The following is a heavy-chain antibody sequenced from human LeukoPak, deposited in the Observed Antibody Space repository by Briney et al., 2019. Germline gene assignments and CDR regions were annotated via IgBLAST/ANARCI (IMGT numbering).Heavy chain of an antibody. CDR1: GYSFTNNW. CDR2: IYPGDSDT. J-gene: IGHJ4*02. D-gene: IGHD6-19*01. Sequence: GESLKISCRGSGYSFTNNWVAWVRQMPGKGLEWMGIIYPGDSDTIYSPSFQGQVTISADKSISTAYLQWSNLKASDTAMYYCARDAYSSGWSFDYWGQGTLVTSPQ. V-gene: IGHV5-51*01. CDR3: ARDAYSSGWSFDY.